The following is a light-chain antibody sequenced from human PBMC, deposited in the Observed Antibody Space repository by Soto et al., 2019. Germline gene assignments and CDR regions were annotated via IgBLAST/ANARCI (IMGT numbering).Light chain of an antibody. CDR1: QSVSSSF. CDR3: QQYXSLPLT. V-gene: IGKV3-20*01. Sequence: EIVLTQSPGTLSLSPGERATLSCRASQSVSSSFLAWYQQKPGQAPRLLIYGVSTRATGIPDRFSGSGSGTDFTLTISRLEPEDFAMYYXQQYXSLPLTFGQGSKLDIK. CDR2: GVS. J-gene: IGKJ2*01.